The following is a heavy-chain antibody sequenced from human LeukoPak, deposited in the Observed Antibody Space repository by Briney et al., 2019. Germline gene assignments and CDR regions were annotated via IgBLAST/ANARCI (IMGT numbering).Heavy chain of an antibody. CDR1: GFTFSSYV. CDR3: ARETHSYYVFWSGFTTRGAYFDY. Sequence: PGGSLRLSCAASGFTFSSYVMRWVRQAPGKGLEWGAVIWYDGGNKYYADSVKGRFTISRDNSKNTLYLQMNSLRAEDTAVYYFARETHSYYVFWSGFTTRGAYFDYWGQGTLVTVSS. J-gene: IGHJ4*02. D-gene: IGHD3-3*01. CDR2: IWYDGGNK. V-gene: IGHV3-33*01.